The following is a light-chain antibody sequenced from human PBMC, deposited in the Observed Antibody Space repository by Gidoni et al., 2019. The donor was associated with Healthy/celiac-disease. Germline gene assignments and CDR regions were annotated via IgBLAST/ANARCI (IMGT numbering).Light chain of an antibody. J-gene: IGLJ2*01. CDR1: ALPKQY. CDR3: QSADSSGTCI. Sequence: SYELTQPPSVSVSPGQTARITCSGDALPKQYAYWYQQKPGQAPVLVIYKDSERPSGIPERFSGSSSRTTVTLTISGVQAEDEADYYCQSADSSGTCIFGGGTKLTVL. CDR2: KDS. V-gene: IGLV3-25*03.